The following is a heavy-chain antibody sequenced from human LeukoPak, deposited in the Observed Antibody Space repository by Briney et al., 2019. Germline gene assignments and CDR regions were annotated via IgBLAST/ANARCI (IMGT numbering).Heavy chain of an antibody. J-gene: IGHJ4*02. Sequence: PGGSLRLFCAASGYTFCNDWESWVREARGKGLEWVGRNKSKADGWTIDYTATVNDKFNIQRHDLKKRQYLQMKSLKTEDTAVYYCTTYYGGDWGQGTLVTVSS. V-gene: IGHV3-15*01. CDR2: NKSKADGWTI. CDR3: TTYYGGD. D-gene: IGHD4-23*01. CDR1: GYTFCNDW.